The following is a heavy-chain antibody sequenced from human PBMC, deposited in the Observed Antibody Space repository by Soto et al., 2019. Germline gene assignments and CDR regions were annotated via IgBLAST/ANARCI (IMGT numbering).Heavy chain of an antibody. CDR2: ISSSGSTI. CDR1: GFTFSDYY. Sequence: GGSLRLSCAASGFTFSDYYMSWIRQAPGKGLEWVSYISSSGSTIYYADSVKGRFTISRDNAKNSLYLQMNSLRAEDTAVYYCARGVEDYDFWSGYYTSLGWFDPWGQGTLVTVSS. D-gene: IGHD3-3*01. CDR3: ARGVEDYDFWSGYYTSLGWFDP. V-gene: IGHV3-11*01. J-gene: IGHJ5*02.